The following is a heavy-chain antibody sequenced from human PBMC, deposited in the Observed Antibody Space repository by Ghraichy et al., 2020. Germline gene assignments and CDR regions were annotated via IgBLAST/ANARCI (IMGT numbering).Heavy chain of an antibody. J-gene: IGHJ4*02. CDR3: AKDKVRSGWNFDY. Sequence: GESLNISCAASGFTFSSYAMSWVRQAPGKGLEWVSAISGSGGSTYYADSVKGRFTISRDNSKNTLYLQMNSLRAEDTAVYYCAKDKVRSGWNFDYWGQGTLVTVSS. V-gene: IGHV3-23*01. CDR1: GFTFSSYA. D-gene: IGHD6-19*01. CDR2: ISGSGGST.